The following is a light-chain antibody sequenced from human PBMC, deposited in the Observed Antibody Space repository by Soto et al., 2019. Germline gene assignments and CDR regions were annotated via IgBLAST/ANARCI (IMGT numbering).Light chain of an antibody. CDR3: MQALQTPVA. Sequence: DIVITQSPLSLPVTPGEPASISCRSSQSLLHSNGYNYLDWYLQKPGQSPQLLIYLGSNRASGVPDRFSGSGSGTDFTLKISRVEAEDVGVYYCMQALQTPVAFGPGTKVDIK. CDR1: QSLLHSNGYNY. J-gene: IGKJ3*01. CDR2: LGS. V-gene: IGKV2-28*01.